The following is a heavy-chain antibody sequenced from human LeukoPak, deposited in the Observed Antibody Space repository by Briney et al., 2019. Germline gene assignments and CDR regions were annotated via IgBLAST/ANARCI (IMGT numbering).Heavy chain of an antibody. CDR1: GGSISSGDYY. Sequence: SQTLSLTCAVSGGSISSGDYYWSWIRQPPGKGLEWIGHIYYSGSTYYNPSLKSRVTISVDSSKNQFSLKLSSVTAADTAVYYCAREGGDSVSYCFGMDVWGQGTTVTVSS. CDR3: AREGGDSVSYCFGMDV. V-gene: IGHV4-30-4*01. D-gene: IGHD2-21*02. CDR2: IYYSGST. J-gene: IGHJ6*02.